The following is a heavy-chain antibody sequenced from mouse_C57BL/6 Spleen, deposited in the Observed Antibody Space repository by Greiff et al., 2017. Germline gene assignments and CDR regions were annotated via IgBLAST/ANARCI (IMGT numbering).Heavy chain of an antibody. CDR2: IRNKANNHAT. D-gene: IGHD1-1*01. V-gene: IGHV6-6*01. Sequence: EVQVVESGGGLVQPGGSMKLSCAASGFTFSDAWMDWVRQSPEKGLEWVAEIRNKANNHATYYAESVKGRFTIARDDSKSSVYLQMNSLRAEDTGIYDCTSILRRAMDYWGQGTSVTVSS. CDR3: TSILRRAMDY. J-gene: IGHJ4*01. CDR1: GFTFSDAW.